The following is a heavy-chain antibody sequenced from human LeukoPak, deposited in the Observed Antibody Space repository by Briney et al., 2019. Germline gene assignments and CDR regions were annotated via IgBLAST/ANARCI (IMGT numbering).Heavy chain of an antibody. J-gene: IGHJ3*02. V-gene: IGHV3-30*04. Sequence: GGSLRLSCAASGFTFSSYAMHWVRQAPGKGLEWVAAISYDGSNKYYADSVKGRFTISRDNSKNTLYLQMNSLRAEDTAVYYCARDADPEDAFDIWGQGTMVTVSS. CDR2: ISYDGSNK. CDR1: GFTFSSYA. CDR3: ARDADPEDAFDI.